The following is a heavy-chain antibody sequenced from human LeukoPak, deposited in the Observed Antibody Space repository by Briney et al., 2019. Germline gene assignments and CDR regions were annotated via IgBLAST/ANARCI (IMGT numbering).Heavy chain of an antibody. CDR3: ARGESSGSNWFDP. V-gene: IGHV4-59*01. D-gene: IGHD3-22*01. CDR2: IYYSGST. J-gene: IGHJ5*02. CDR1: GDSISGYY. Sequence: SETLPLTCTVSGDSISGYYWNWIRQPPGRGLDWIGYIYYSGSTNYNPSLRSRVTISVDTSKNQFSLKLSSVTAADTAVYYCARGESSGSNWFDPWGQGTLVTVSS.